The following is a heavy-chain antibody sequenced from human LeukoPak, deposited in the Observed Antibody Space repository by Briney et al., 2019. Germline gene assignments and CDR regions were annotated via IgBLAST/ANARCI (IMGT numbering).Heavy chain of an antibody. V-gene: IGHV3-66*01. Sequence: GGSLRLSCAASGFIVNYNYMSWVRQPPGKGLGWVSVVYSGGSTYYADSVKGRFTISRDNSKNMVYLQMNSLRVEDTAVYYCTRVKVGTIYWFDPWGQGTLVTVSS. D-gene: IGHD1-26*01. J-gene: IGHJ5*02. CDR3: TRVKVGTIYWFDP. CDR2: VYSGGST. CDR1: GFIVNYNY.